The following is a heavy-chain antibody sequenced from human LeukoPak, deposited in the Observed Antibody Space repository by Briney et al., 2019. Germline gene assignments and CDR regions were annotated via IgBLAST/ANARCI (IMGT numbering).Heavy chain of an antibody. CDR2: ISAYNGNT. J-gene: IGHJ5*02. V-gene: IGHV1-18*01. D-gene: IGHD3-3*01. CDR1: GYTFTSYA. Sequence: ASVKVSCKASGYTFTSYAMHWVRQAPGQRLEWMGWISAYNGNTNYAQKLQGRVTMTTDTSTSTAYMELRSLRSDDTAVYYCARDLGITIFEGSDPWGQGTLVTVSS. CDR3: ARDLGITIFEGSDP.